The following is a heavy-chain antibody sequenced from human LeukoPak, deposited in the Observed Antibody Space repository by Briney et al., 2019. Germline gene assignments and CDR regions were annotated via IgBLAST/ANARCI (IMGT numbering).Heavy chain of an antibody. CDR3: ARGTVEFDY. V-gene: IGHV3-53*01. D-gene: IGHD4-23*01. CDR1: GFTFSSYS. Sequence: GGSLRLSCVASGFTFSSYSMNWVRQAPGKGLEWVSVIYSGGSTYYADSVKGRFTISRDNSKNTLYLQMNSLRAEDTAVYYCARGTVEFDYWGQGTLVTVSS. J-gene: IGHJ4*02. CDR2: IYSGGST.